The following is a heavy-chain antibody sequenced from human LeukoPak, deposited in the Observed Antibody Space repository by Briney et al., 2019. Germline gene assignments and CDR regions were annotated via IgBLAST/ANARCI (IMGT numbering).Heavy chain of an antibody. V-gene: IGHV3-21*01. D-gene: IGHD1-26*01. CDR1: GFTFGNFA. Sequence: NSGGSLRLSCAASGFTFGNFAMTWVRQAPGKGLEWVSSISSSSSYTYYADSVKGRFTISRDNAKNSLYLQMNSLRAEDTAVYYCARDTRELFDYWGQGTLVTVSS. CDR3: ARDTRELFDY. CDR2: ISSSSSYT. J-gene: IGHJ4*02.